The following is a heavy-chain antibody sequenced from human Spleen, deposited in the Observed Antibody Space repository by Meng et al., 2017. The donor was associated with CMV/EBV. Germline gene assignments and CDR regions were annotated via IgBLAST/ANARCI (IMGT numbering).Heavy chain of an antibody. CDR2: ISYNGSSE. D-gene: IGHD1-26*01. CDR1: GFPFGYYE. J-gene: IGHJ4*02. Sequence: SGFPFGYYEMHWVRQGPGKGLEWVAVISYNGSSEHYAESVKGRFTISRDNSKNTLYLQMITLRPDDTAVYYCARDSRLGTTRRLDYWGQGTLVTVSS. V-gene: IGHV3-30-3*01. CDR3: ARDSRLGTTRRLDY.